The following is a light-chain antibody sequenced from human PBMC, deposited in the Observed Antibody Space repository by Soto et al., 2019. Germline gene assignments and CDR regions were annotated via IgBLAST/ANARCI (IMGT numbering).Light chain of an antibody. CDR2: TAS. CDR1: QNINSY. J-gene: IGKJ5*01. CDR3: QQSYSTPIT. V-gene: IGKV1-39*01. Sequence: DIQMTQSPSSLSASVGDRFTITCRASQNINSYLSWYHQKPGKAPKLLIYTASSLQSGVPSRFSGSGSGTDFTLTISSLQPEDFATYYCQQSYSTPITFGQGTRLEIK.